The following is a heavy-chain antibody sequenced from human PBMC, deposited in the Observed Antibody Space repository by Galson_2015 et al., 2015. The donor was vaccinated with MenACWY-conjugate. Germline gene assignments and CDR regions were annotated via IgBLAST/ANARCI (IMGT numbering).Heavy chain of an antibody. CDR3: ARHSGSGGNQYWYFDL. D-gene: IGHD4-23*01. J-gene: IGHJ2*01. CDR1: GYKFSNYW. Sequence: QSGAEVTKPGESLQISCKGSGYKFSNYWIGWVRQMPGKGLEWMGNIYPVDSDTKYSPSFEGQVTISADKSITTAYLQWSSLKASDTAIYYCARHSGSGGNQYWYFDLWGRGTLVTVSS. CDR2: IYPVDSDT. V-gene: IGHV5-51*01.